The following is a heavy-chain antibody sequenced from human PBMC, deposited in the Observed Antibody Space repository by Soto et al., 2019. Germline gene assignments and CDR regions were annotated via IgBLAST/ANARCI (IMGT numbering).Heavy chain of an antibody. D-gene: IGHD4-17*01. V-gene: IGHV5-51*01. CDR1: GYNFAIYW. CDR3: ARQDGDGLYYFDY. J-gene: IGHJ4*02. Sequence: NPGESLKISCKGSGYNFAIYWIAWVRQMPGKGLEWMGVIYPGDSDTRYSPSFQGQVTISADKSITTAYLRWNSLKASDTAMYYCARQDGDGLYYFDYWGQGTLVTVSS. CDR2: IYPGDSDT.